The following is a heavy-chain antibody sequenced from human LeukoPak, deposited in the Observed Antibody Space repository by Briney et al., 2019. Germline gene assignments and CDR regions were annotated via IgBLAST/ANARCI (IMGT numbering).Heavy chain of an antibody. CDR3: ARAQKYSYDAFDI. Sequence: GGSLRLSCAASGFTFSSYSMNWVRQAPGKGLEYVSYISSGSGTIYYADSVKGRFTISRDHAKNSLYLQMNSLSAEDTAVYYCARAQKYSYDAFDIWGQGTMVTVSS. J-gene: IGHJ3*02. D-gene: IGHD4-11*01. V-gene: IGHV3-48*04. CDR1: GFTFSSYS. CDR2: ISSGSGTI.